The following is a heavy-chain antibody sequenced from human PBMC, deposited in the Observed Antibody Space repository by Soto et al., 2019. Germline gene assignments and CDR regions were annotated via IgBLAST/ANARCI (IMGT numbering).Heavy chain of an antibody. J-gene: IGHJ5*02. CDR2: INPSGGST. D-gene: IGHD3-10*01. Sequence: QVQLVQSGAEVKKPGASVKVSCKASGYTFTSYYMHWVRQAPGQGLEWMGIINPSGGSTSYAQKFQGRVTMNRDTSTSTVYMELSSLRSEDTAVYYCARFRGRITMVRGDRANWCDPWGQGTLVTVSS. V-gene: IGHV1-46*01. CDR1: GYTFTSYY. CDR3: ARFRGRITMVRGDRANWCDP.